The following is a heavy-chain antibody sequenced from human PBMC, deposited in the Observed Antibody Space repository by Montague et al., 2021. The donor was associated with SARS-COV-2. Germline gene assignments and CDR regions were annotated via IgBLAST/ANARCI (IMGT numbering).Heavy chain of an antibody. V-gene: IGHV4-59*01. CDR2: IYYSGST. CDR1: GGSISSYY. J-gene: IGHJ3*02. Sequence: SETLSLTCTVSGGSISSYYWSWIRQPPGKGLEWIGYIYYSGSTNYNPSLESRVTISVDTSKNQFSLKLSSVTAADTAVYYCARGFDIRGQGTMVTVSS. CDR3: ARGFDI.